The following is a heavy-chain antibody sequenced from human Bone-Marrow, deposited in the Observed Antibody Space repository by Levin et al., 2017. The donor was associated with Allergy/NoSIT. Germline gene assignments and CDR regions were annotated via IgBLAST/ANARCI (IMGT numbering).Heavy chain of an antibody. CDR2: IKSKTSGGTT. V-gene: IGHV3-15*01. CDR1: GLTFTNAW. Sequence: GGSLRLSCAASGLTFTNAWMSWVRQAPGKGLEFVGRIKSKTSGGTTDYAAPVKGRFTISRDASKNTLYLQMNSLKSEDTAVYSCTTGRSTGPNFVFWGQGTLVSVSS. J-gene: IGHJ4*02. D-gene: IGHD3-9*01. CDR3: TTGRSTGPNFVF.